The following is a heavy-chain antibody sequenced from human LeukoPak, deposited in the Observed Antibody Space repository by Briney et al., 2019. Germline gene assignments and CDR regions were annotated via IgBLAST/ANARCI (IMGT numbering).Heavy chain of an antibody. V-gene: IGHV4-39*01. D-gene: IGHD3-16*02. CDR3: ASGDYLWGSYLGY. J-gene: IGHJ4*02. CDR2: IYCGST. Sequence: SETLSLTCIVSDGSISSSRYYWGWIRQPPGKGLEWIGSIYCGSTNYNPSLKSRVTISVDTPNNQFSLKLSSLTAADTAVYYCASGDYLWGSYLGYWGQGTLVTVSS. CDR1: DGSISSSRYY.